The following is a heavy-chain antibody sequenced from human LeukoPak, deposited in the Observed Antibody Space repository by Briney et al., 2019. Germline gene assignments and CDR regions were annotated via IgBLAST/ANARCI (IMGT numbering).Heavy chain of an antibody. J-gene: IGHJ4*02. CDR1: GFTFSSYW. Sequence: PVGALRLSCAASGFTFSSYWMSWVRQAPGKGLEWVSTIKQDGGEKYYVDSVKGRFTISRDNAKNSLYLQMNNLRAEDTAVYYCARCYYYDSSGYCQGYFDYWGQGTLVIVSS. V-gene: IGHV3-7*01. D-gene: IGHD3-22*01. CDR2: IKQDGGEK. CDR3: ARCYYYDSSGYCQGYFDY.